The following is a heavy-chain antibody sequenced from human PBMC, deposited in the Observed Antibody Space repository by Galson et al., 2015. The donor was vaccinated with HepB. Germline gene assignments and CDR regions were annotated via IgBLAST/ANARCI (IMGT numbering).Heavy chain of an antibody. J-gene: IGHJ3*02. CDR2: ISGSGGST. D-gene: IGHD3-3*01. V-gene: IGHV3-23*01. CDR3: ARDRETYYDFWEGSAFDI. Sequence: SLRLSCAASGFTFSSYAMSWVRQAPGKGLEWVSAISGSGGSTYYADSVKGRFTISRDNSKNTLYLQMNSLRAEDTAVYYCARDRETYYDFWEGSAFDIWGQGTMVTVSS. CDR1: GFTFSSYA.